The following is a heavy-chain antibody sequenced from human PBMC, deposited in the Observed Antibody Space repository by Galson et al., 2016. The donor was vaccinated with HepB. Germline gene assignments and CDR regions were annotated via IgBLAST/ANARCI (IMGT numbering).Heavy chain of an antibody. D-gene: IGHD3-22*01. J-gene: IGHJ4*02. CDR3: ARVTYDTTGSYYVGYFDH. CDR2: ISPYSGNA. CDR1: GYTFSTFA. Sequence: SVKVSCKASGYTFSTFAINWVRQAPGQGLEWMARISPYSGNAEFAQKFQGRVAVTRDTSTSTVFMELSSLRSDDTAVYYCARVTYDTTGSYYVGYFDHWGQGSLVTVSS. V-gene: IGHV1-18*01.